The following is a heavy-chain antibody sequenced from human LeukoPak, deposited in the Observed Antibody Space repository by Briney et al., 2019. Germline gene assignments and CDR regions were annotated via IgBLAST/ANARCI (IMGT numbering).Heavy chain of an antibody. CDR2: ISGSGGST. CDR1: GSTFSSYA. J-gene: IGHJ4*02. Sequence: PGGSLRLSCAASGSTFSSYAMSWVRQAPGKGLEWVSAISGSGGSTYYADSVKGRFTISRDNSKNTLYLQMNSLRAEDTAVYYCAKYRHYYDSSGYGYWGQGTLVTVSS. V-gene: IGHV3-23*01. CDR3: AKYRHYYDSSGYGY. D-gene: IGHD3-22*01.